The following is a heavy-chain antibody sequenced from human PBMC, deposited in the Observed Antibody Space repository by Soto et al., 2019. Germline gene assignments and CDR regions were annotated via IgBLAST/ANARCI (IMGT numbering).Heavy chain of an antibody. CDR1: GGTSSSYA. V-gene: IGHV1-69*13. J-gene: IGHJ3*02. CDR3: ARANDSSGYYYGDACDI. Sequence: SVKVSCKASGGTSSSYAISWVRQAPGQGLEWMGGIIPIFGTANYAQKFQGRVTITADESTSTAYMELSSLRPEDTAVHYCARANDSSGYYYGDACDIWGQGTMVTVSS. D-gene: IGHD3-22*01. CDR2: IIPIFGTA.